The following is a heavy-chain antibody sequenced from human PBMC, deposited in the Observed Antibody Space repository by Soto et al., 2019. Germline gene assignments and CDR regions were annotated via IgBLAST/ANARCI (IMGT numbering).Heavy chain of an antibody. CDR1: GFTFSSYG. D-gene: IGHD3-3*01. J-gene: IGHJ3*01. V-gene: IGHV3-33*01. CDR3: GRDKIFGFLLGFWGCTHVFAF. Sequence: GGSLRLSCAASGFTFSSYGMHWVRQAPGKVLEWVAVIWYDGSNKYYADSVKGRFTISRDNSKNTMYLQMNSLRAEDTAVYYWGRDKIFGFLLGFWGCTHVFAFGGQGTLVPVPS. CDR2: IWYDGSNK.